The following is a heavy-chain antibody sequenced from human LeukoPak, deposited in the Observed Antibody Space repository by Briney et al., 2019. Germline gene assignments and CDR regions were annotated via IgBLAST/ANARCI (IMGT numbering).Heavy chain of an antibody. J-gene: IGHJ5*02. CDR2: INPNSGGT. Sequence: GASVKVSCKASGYTFTGYYMHWVRQAPGQGLEWMGWINPNSGGTNYAQKFQGRVTMTRDTSISTAYMELSRLRSDDTAVYYCAGDRKAIVVVTAIPRYNWFDPWGQGTLVTVSS. CDR1: GYTFTGYY. V-gene: IGHV1-2*02. CDR3: AGDRKAIVVVTAIPRYNWFDP. D-gene: IGHD2-21*02.